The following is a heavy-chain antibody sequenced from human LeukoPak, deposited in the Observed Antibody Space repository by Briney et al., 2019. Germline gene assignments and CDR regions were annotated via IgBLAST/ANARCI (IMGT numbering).Heavy chain of an antibody. CDR2: ISSSSSYI. D-gene: IGHD3-10*01. Sequence: GGSLRLSCAASGFTFSTYSMNWVRQAPGKGLEWVSSISSSSSYIYYADSVKGRFTISRDNAKNSLYLQMNSLRAEDTAVYYCAKVQLRITMVRGAPDYWGQGTLVTVSS. CDR1: GFTFSTYS. J-gene: IGHJ4*02. V-gene: IGHV3-21*01. CDR3: AKVQLRITMVRGAPDY.